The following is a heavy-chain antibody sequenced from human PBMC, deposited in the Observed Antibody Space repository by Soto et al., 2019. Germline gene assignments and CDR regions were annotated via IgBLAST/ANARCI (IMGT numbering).Heavy chain of an antibody. J-gene: IGHJ3*02. D-gene: IGHD3-3*01. CDR3: ARSGFLEWLLSGAFDI. V-gene: IGHV4-34*01. CDR2: INHSGST. CDR1: GGSFSGYY. Sequence: SETLSLTCAVYGGSFSGYYWSWIRQPPGKGLEWIGEINHSGSTNYNPSLKSRVTISVDTSKNQFSLKLSSVTAADTAVYYCARSGFLEWLLSGAFDIWGQGTMVTVSS.